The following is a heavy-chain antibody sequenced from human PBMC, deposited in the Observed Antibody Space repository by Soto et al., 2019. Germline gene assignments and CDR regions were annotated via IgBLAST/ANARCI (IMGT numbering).Heavy chain of an antibody. CDR1: GFTFSSYA. Sequence: EVQLLESGGGLVQPGGSLRLSCAASGFTFSSYAMTWVRQAPGKGLEWVSTISGSGGTTHYADSVKGRITISRDRSKNTLDLQMSSLRAEDTAVYYCAKSGPGYCTSASCPLDYWGQGTLVTVSA. V-gene: IGHV3-23*01. J-gene: IGHJ4*02. CDR2: ISGSGGTT. CDR3: AKSGPGYCTSASCPLDY. D-gene: IGHD2-2*01.